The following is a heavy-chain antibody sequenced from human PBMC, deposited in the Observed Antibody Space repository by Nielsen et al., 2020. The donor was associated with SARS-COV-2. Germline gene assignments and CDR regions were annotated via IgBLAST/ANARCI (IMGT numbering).Heavy chain of an antibody. J-gene: IGHJ6*02. Sequence: SETLSLTCTVSGGSISSSSYYWGWIRQPPGKGLEWIGEINHSGSTNYNPSLKSRVTISVDTSKNQFSLKLSSVTAADTAVYYCARGRRGVLGPGSHSVRYYGMDVWGQGTTVTVSS. CDR3: ARGRRGVLGPGSHSVRYYGMDV. V-gene: IGHV4-39*07. CDR1: GGSISSSSYY. D-gene: IGHD3-10*01. CDR2: INHSGST.